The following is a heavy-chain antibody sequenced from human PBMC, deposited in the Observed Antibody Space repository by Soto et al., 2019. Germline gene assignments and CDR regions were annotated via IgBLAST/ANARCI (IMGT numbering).Heavy chain of an antibody. D-gene: IGHD2-2*01. V-gene: IGHV3-21*01. CDR2: ISSSSSYI. CDR3: ARDINIVVVPAATEAFDI. J-gene: IGHJ3*02. Sequence: GGSLRLSCAASGFTFSSYSMNWVRQAPWKGLEWVSSISSSSSYIYYADSVKGRFTISRDNAKNSLYLQMNSLRAEDTAVYYCARDINIVVVPAATEAFDIWGQGTMVTVSS. CDR1: GFTFSSYS.